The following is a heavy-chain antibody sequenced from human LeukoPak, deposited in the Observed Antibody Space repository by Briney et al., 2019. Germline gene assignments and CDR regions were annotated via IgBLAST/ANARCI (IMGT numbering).Heavy chain of an antibody. CDR3: ARNYYYDSRGYLDAFDI. Sequence: SVKVSCKASGGTFSSYAISWVRQAPGQGLEWMGGIIPIFGTANYAQKFQGRVTITADESTSTAYMELSSLRSEDTAVYYCARNYYYDSRGYLDAFDIWGQGTTVTVSS. V-gene: IGHV1-69*13. J-gene: IGHJ3*02. CDR1: GGTFSSYA. D-gene: IGHD3-22*01. CDR2: IIPIFGTA.